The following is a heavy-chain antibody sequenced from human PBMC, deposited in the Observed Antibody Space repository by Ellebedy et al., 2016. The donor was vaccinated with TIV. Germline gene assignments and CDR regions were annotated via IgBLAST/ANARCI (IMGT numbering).Heavy chain of an antibody. CDR2: ISSSSSTI. CDR1: GFTFSSYS. V-gene: IGHV3-48*01. Sequence: GGSLRLSCAASGFTFSSYSMNWVRQAPGKGLEWVSYISSSSSTIYYADSVKGRFTISRDNAKNSLYLQMNSLRAEDTAVYYCARALTSITMIVPDDNWFDPWGQGTLVTVSS. CDR3: ARALTSITMIVPDDNWFDP. D-gene: IGHD3-22*01. J-gene: IGHJ5*02.